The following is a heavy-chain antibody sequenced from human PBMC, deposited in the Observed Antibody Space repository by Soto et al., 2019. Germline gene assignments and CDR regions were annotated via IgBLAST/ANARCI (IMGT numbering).Heavy chain of an antibody. Sequence: ASVKVSCKASGYTFTSYGISWVRQAPGQGLEWMGWISAYNGNTNYAQKLQGRVTMTTDTSTSTAYMELRSLRAEDTAVYYCARDRVSAIFGVVSGGGHYYMDVWGKGATVTVSS. J-gene: IGHJ6*03. CDR2: ISAYNGNT. CDR3: ARDRVSAIFGVVSGGGHYYMDV. D-gene: IGHD3-3*01. V-gene: IGHV1-18*01. CDR1: GYTFTSYG.